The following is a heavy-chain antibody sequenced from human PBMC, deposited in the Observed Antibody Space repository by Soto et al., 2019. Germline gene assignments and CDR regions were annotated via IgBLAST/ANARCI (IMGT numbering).Heavy chain of an antibody. V-gene: IGHV1-69*01. CDR1: GGTFSSYA. J-gene: IGHJ4*02. CDR3: ARVVYCSGGSCYFGFDY. CDR2: IIPIFGTA. D-gene: IGHD2-15*01. Sequence: QVQLVQSGAEVKKPGSSVKVSCKASGGTFSSYAISWVRQAPGQGLEWMGGIIPIFGTANYAQKFQGRVTITADDSTSTAYMELSSLRSEDTAVYYCARVVYCSGGSCYFGFDYWGQGTLVTVSS.